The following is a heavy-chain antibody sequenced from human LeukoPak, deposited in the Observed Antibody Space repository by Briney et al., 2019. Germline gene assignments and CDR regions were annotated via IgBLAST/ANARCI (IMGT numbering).Heavy chain of an antibody. J-gene: IGHJ6*03. CDR2: IYYSGTT. V-gene: IGHV4-39*07. Sequence: PSETLSLTCTVSGGSINSRTYYWGWIRQPPGKGLEWIGTIYYSGTTYYNPSLKSRVTFSLDTSKNQFSLRLSSVTAADTAIYYCARDFSSSSTVYYYYYMDVWGKGTTVTVSS. CDR3: ARDFSSSSTVYYYYYMDV. D-gene: IGHD6-6*01. CDR1: GGSINSRTYY.